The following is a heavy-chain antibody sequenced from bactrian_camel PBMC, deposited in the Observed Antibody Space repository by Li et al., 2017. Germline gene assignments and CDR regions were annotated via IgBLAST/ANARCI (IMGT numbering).Heavy chain of an antibody. CDR3: AADSFVSWRVENMRKYEYRY. D-gene: IGHD1*01. V-gene: IGHV3S26*01. Sequence: VQLVESGGGLVQAGGSLRVSCEASGYTYSKVCMAWLRQVPGKEREGVAAIDSDGSTSYADSVKGRFTISKDNAKNILYLQMNSLKPEDTGMYYCAADSFVSWRVENMRKYEYRYWGQGTQVTVS. CDR1: GYTYSKVC. CDR2: IDSDGST. J-gene: IGHJ4*01.